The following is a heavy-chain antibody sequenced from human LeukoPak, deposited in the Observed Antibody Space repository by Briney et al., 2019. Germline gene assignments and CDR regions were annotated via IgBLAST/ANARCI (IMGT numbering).Heavy chain of an antibody. CDR1: GFTLSSYW. Sequence: GGSLRLSCAASGFTLSSYWMHWVRQDPGKGLVWASRINSDGSGTTYADSVKGRFTISRDNAKNTLYLQMNSLRAEDTAVYYCARGTGYGVFDYWGQGTLVTVSS. J-gene: IGHJ4*02. CDR2: INSDGSGT. V-gene: IGHV3-74*01. D-gene: IGHD1-14*01. CDR3: ARGTGYGVFDY.